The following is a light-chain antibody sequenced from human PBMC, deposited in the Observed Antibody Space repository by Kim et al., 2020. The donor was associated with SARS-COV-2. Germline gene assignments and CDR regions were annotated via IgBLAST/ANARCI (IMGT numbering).Light chain of an antibody. CDR1: QSIGYY. CDR2: DVS. V-gene: IGKV3-11*01. J-gene: IGKJ4*01. Sequence: EIVLTQSPATLSLSPGERATLSCRASQSIGYYLAWYQQRPGQAPRLLIYDVSYRATGIPDRFSGGGSGTDFTLTIISLEPEDSAVYYCHQRSRWPLTFVGGTKVEIK. CDR3: HQRSRWPLT.